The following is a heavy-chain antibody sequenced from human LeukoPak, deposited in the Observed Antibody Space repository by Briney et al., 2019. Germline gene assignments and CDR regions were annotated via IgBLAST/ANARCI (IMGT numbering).Heavy chain of an antibody. CDR3: AKIGYCSSTSCLGPLDY. J-gene: IGHJ4*02. CDR2: ISGSGGST. Sequence: GGSLRLSCAASGFTFSSYAMSWVRQAPGKGLEWVSAISGSGGSTYCADSVKGRFTISRDNSKNTLYLQMNSLRAEDTAVYYCAKIGYCSSTSCLGPLDYWGQGTLVTVSS. CDR1: GFTFSSYA. V-gene: IGHV3-23*01. D-gene: IGHD2-2*01.